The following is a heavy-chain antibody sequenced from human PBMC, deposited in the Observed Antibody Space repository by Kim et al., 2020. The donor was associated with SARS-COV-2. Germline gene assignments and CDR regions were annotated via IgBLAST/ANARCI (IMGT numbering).Heavy chain of an antibody. CDR1: FFSLLLFDPY. D-gene: IGHD2-8*02. J-gene: IGHJ6*02. CDR3: ASRSPLVGGMDV. CDR2: FLWSGDT. Sequence: SETLSLTCTVSFFSLLLFDPYWSWIRQHPGEGGGWEGYFLWSGDTYYSPSLKSRVTISIDTSKTQFSLKLCSVTAADTAVYYCASRSPLVGGMDVWGQGTTVTVSS. V-gene: IGHV4-31*03.